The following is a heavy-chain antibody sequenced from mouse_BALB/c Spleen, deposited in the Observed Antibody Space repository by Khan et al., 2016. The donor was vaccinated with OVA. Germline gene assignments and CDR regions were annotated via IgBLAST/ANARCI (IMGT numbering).Heavy chain of an antibody. CDR1: GYTFTSYV. Sequence: EVQLQQSGPELVKPGASVKMSCKASGYTFTSYVMHWVKQKPGLGLEWIGYIYPFNDDTKYNEKFKGKATLTTDKSSSTAYLELTSLTSEDSAVYYLAPVGTYYVSFAYWGQGTLVTVSA. CDR2: IYPFNDDT. CDR3: APVGTYYVSFAY. V-gene: IGHV1S136*01. J-gene: IGHJ3*01. D-gene: IGHD1-1*01.